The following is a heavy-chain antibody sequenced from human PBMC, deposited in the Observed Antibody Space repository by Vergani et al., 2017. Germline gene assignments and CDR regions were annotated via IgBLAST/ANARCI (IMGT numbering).Heavy chain of an antibody. CDR2: IYSGGST. V-gene: IGHV3-66*01. Sequence: EVQLLESGGGLVQPGGSLRLSCAASGFTVSSNYMSWVRQAPGKGLEWVSVIYSGGSTYYADSVKSRFTISRDNSKNTLYLQMNSLRAEDTAVYYCARGGGYSYGNYYYYGMDVWGQGTTVTVSS. CDR1: GFTVSSNY. J-gene: IGHJ6*02. D-gene: IGHD5-18*01. CDR3: ARGGGYSYGNYYYYGMDV.